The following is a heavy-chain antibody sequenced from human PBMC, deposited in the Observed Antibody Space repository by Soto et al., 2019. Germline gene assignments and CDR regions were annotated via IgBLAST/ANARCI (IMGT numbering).Heavy chain of an antibody. CDR3: ARAEGGCSSTSCHSYGMDV. D-gene: IGHD2-2*01. Sequence: GGSLRLSCAASGFTFSSYSMNWVRQAPGKGLEWVSSISSSSSYIYYADSVKGRFTISRDNAKNSLYLQMNSLRAEDTAAYYCARAEGGCSSTSCHSYGMDVWGQGTTVTVSS. J-gene: IGHJ6*02. CDR2: ISSSSSYI. CDR1: GFTFSSYS. V-gene: IGHV3-21*01.